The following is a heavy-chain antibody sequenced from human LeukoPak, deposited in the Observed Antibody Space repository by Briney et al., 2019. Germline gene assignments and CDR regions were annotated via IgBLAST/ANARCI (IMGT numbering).Heavy chain of an antibody. CDR3: ASGDFEFDFDY. J-gene: IGHJ4*02. CDR2: IYVDGRTT. Sequence: GGSLRLSCVASGFTFSNYWMHWVRQPPGKGLVWVSRIYVDGRTTNYADSVKGRFTISRDNSKNTLYLQMNSLRAEDTAVYYCASGDFEFDFDYWGQGTLVTVSS. D-gene: IGHD2-21*02. V-gene: IGHV3-74*01. CDR1: GFTFSNYW.